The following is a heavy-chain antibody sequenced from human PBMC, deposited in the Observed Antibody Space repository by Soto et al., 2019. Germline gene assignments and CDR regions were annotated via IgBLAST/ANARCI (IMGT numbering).Heavy chain of an antibody. D-gene: IGHD1-26*01. CDR1: GVTVSSYW. J-gene: IGHJ4*02. V-gene: IGHV3-74*01. Sequence: PCGSLRLSCAASGVTVSSYWMHGVRQSPGKGLMWVSRINNDGSSRSYADSVKGRFTISRDNAKNTLYLQVNSLRAEDTAVYYCSRDATTGYSAAGDYWGQGTLVTVSS. CDR3: SRDATTGYSAAGDY. CDR2: INNDGSSR.